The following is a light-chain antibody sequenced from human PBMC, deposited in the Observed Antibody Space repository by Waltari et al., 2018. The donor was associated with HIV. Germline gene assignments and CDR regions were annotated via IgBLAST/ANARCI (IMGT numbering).Light chain of an antibody. CDR3: HQDHSFPMT. CDR2: DAS. V-gene: IGKV3D-7*01. CDR1: QSISIAY. Sequence: EVVLTQSPATLSLSPGESATLSCRASQSISIAYVSWYQQKPGQAPRLLIYDASTRASGVPLRFSGRGSETDFTLTITSLQPEDFAVYYCHQDHSFPMTFGQGTKVEIK. J-gene: IGKJ1*01.